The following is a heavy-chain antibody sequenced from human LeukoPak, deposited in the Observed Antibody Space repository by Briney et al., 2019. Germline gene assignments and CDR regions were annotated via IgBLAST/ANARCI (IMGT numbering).Heavy chain of an antibody. CDR2: IYYNGNI. CDR3: ASIRQWLPLSGGFDY. J-gene: IGHJ4*02. Sequence: PSETLSLTRTVSGGSISSTSYYWGWIRQPPGKGLEWIASIYYNGNIYQNPTLKSRFTISLDTSKSQFSLRLTSVTAADTAVYYCASIRQWLPLSGGFDYWGQGMLVTVSS. V-gene: IGHV4-39*01. CDR1: GGSISSTSYY. D-gene: IGHD6-19*01.